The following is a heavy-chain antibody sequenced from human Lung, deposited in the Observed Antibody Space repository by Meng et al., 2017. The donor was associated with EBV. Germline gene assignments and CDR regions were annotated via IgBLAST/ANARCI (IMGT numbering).Heavy chain of an antibody. CDR1: GGTFSRYP. D-gene: IGHD2/OR15-2a*01. CDR3: AQQLLPMGAFFQH. V-gene: IGHV1-69*01. CDR2: IHPKFATT. J-gene: IGHJ1*01. Sequence: QVQLVARGAEVESAGSSVKVYCKASGGTFSRYPTNWLRQAPGQGLEWMAEIHPKFATTNFAQNFQGRVTLSADESSTTVYMELTSLRSEDTAVYYCAQQLLPMGAFFQHWGQGTLVTVSS.